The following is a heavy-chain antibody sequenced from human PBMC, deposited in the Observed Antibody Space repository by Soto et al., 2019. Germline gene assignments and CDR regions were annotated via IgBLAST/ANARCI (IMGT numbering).Heavy chain of an antibody. CDR1: GRSISSDY. Sequence: SETLSLTCTVSGRSISSDYWSWIRQPPGKGLEWIGYIYYSGSTNYNPSLKSRVTISVDTSKNQFSLKLSSVTAADTAVYYCARFNWYFDLWGRGTLVT. J-gene: IGHJ2*01. CDR3: ARFNWYFDL. CDR2: IYYSGST. V-gene: IGHV4-59*08.